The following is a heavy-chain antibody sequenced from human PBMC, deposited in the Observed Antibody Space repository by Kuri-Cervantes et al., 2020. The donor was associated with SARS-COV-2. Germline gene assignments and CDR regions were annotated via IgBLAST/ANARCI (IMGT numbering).Heavy chain of an antibody. CDR2: ISSSSSYI. Sequence: GESLKISCAASGFTFSSYSMNWVRQAPGKGLEWVSSISSSSSYIYYADSVKGRFTISRDNAKNSLYLQMNSLRAEDTAIYYCTTYESTGYYYDYWGQGTLVTVSS. D-gene: IGHD3-22*01. V-gene: IGHV3-21*04. CDR1: GFTFSSYS. J-gene: IGHJ4*02. CDR3: TTYESTGYYYDY.